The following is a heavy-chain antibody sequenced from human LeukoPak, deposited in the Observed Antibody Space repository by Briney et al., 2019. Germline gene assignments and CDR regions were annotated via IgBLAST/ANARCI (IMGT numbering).Heavy chain of an antibody. J-gene: IGHJ4*02. CDR3: AREGSGYPY. Sequence: GASVKVSCKASGYTFTGYYMHWVRQAPGQGLEWMGWINPNSGGTNYAQKFQGRVTMTRDTSISTAYMEVSILTSDDTAVFYCAREGSGYPYWGQGTLVTVSS. D-gene: IGHD5-12*01. CDR1: GYTFTGYY. CDR2: INPNSGGT. V-gene: IGHV1-2*02.